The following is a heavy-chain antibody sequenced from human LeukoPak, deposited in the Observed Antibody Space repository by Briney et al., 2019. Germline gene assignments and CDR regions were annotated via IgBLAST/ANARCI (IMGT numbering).Heavy chain of an antibody. CDR2: IKQDGTEK. CDR1: GFTFSNYW. J-gene: IGHJ3*02. D-gene: IGHD6-19*01. CDR3: ARYGNGAWLGHYAFDM. V-gene: IGHV3-7*01. Sequence: GGSLRLSCAASGFTFSNYWMSWVRQAPGKGLEWVANIKQDGTEKYYVDSVKGRFTISRDNAKNSLYLQMNSPKAEDTAVYYCARYGNGAWLGHYAFDMWGQGTMVTVSS.